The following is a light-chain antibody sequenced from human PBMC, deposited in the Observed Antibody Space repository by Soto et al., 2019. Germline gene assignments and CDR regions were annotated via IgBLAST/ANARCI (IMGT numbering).Light chain of an antibody. Sequence: EIVMTQSPGTLSVSPGERATLSCRASQSISSDLAWYQQKPGQPPRLLIYGASNRATGIPARFSGSWSGTVLTLTISSVHYDYLAFYYCQRYNGWPPYTFGQGTKLEIK. CDR3: QRYNGWPPYT. J-gene: IGKJ2*01. V-gene: IGKV3-15*01. CDR1: QSISSD. CDR2: GAS.